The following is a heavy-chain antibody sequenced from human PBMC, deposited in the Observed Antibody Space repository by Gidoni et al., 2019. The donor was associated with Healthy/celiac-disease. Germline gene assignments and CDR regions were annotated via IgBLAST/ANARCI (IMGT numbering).Heavy chain of an antibody. J-gene: IGHJ4*02. CDR2: ISWNSGSI. V-gene: IGHV3-9*01. Sequence: EVQLVESGGGLVQPGRSLRLSCAASGFTFDDYAMHWVRQAPGKGLGWVSGISWNSGSIGYADSVKGRFTISRDNAKNSLYLQMNSLRAEDTALYYCARITIFGVVIWGQGTLVTVSS. CDR3: ARITIFGVVI. CDR1: GFTFDDYA. D-gene: IGHD3-3*01.